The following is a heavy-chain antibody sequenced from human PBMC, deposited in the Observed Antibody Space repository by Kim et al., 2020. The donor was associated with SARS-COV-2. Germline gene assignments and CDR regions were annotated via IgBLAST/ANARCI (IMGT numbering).Heavy chain of an antibody. CDR1: GFSLSTSGVG. Sequence: SGPTLVKPTRTLTLTGTFSGFSLSTSGVGVGWIRQPPGKALEWLALIYWVDDKRYSPSLKSRLTITKDTSKNQVVLTMINMDPVDTATYYCAHSAAGIRFSPYFIDYWGQGILVTVSS. D-gene: IGHD3-10*01. J-gene: IGHJ4*02. CDR3: AHSAAGIRFSPYFIDY. CDR2: IYWVDDK. V-gene: IGHV2-5*02.